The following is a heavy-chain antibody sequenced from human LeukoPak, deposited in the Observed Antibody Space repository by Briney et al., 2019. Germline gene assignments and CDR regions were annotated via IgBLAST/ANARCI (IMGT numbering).Heavy chain of an antibody. CDR3: ARGRYYDSSGYYGY. V-gene: IGHV3-30-3*01. J-gene: IGHJ4*02. CDR1: GFTFSSYA. Sequence: PGGSLRLSCVASGFTFSSYAMHWVRQAPGKGLEWVAVISYDGSNKYYADSVKGRFTISRDNSKNTLYLQMNSLRAEDTAVYYCARGRYYDSSGYYGYWGQGTLVTVSS. D-gene: IGHD3-22*01. CDR2: ISYDGSNK.